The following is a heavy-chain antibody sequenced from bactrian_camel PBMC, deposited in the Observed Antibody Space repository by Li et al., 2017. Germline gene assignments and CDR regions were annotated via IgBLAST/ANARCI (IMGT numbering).Heavy chain of an antibody. Sequence: HVQLVESGGGSVQTGGSLRLSCVVSGHSRGSNCVGWYRLPPGRAPAEREGIAAIRRSGGETWYAGSVKGRFTISQDNAQNTLYLQMNSLKPEDTAMYYCAAGWLRRDRGCGYVYWGQGTQVTVS. J-gene: IGHJ4*01. V-gene: IGHV3S55*01. CDR3: AAGWLRRDRGCGYVY. D-gene: IGHD1*01. CDR2: IRRSGGET. CDR1: GHSRGSNC.